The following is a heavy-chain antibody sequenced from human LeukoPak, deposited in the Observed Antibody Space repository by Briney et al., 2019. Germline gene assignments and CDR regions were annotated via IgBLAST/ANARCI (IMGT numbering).Heavy chain of an antibody. Sequence: ASVKVSCKASGYTFTGYYMHWVRQAPGQGLEWMGWINPNSGGTNYAQKFQGRVTMTRDTSISTAYMGLSRLRSDDTAVYYCARAYFTDYVWGSYRYTAAFDIWGQGTMVTVSS. CDR1: GYTFTGYY. V-gene: IGHV1-2*02. J-gene: IGHJ3*02. CDR3: ARAYFTDYVWGSYRYTAAFDI. D-gene: IGHD3-16*02. CDR2: INPNSGGT.